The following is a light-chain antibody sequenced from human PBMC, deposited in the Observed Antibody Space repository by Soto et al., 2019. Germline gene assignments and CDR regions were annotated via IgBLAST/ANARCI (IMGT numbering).Light chain of an antibody. CDR2: HSS. J-gene: IGKJ5*01. Sequence: IVITLSPSTLYMSAGDRATLSCRTSQSITTHLDWYQQRPGQAPRLLIYHSSTRATGVPTRFSGSGSGTEFTLTISSLQSEDFADYYCQQYQNWPLITFGQGTRLEI. V-gene: IGKV3-15*01. CDR3: QQYQNWPLIT. CDR1: QSITTH.